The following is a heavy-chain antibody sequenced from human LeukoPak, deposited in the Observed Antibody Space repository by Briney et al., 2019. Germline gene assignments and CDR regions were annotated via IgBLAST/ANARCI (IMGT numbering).Heavy chain of an antibody. Sequence: GGSLRLSCAASGFTFSSYAMHWVRQAPGKGLEWVAVISYDGSNKYYADSVKGRFTISRDNSKNTLYLQMNSLRAEDTAVYYCARDLRPLVVPAAIDYWGQGTLVTVSS. D-gene: IGHD2-2*02. V-gene: IGHV3-30-3*01. J-gene: IGHJ4*02. CDR2: ISYDGSNK. CDR3: ARDLRPLVVPAAIDY. CDR1: GFTFSSYA.